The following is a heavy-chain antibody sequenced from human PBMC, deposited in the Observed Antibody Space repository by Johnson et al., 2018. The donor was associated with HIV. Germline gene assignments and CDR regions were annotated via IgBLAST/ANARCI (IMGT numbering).Heavy chain of an antibody. CDR1: KFTVSSNY. J-gene: IGHJ3*02. CDR2: IYSDGST. D-gene: IGHD1-20*01. V-gene: IGHV3-66*04. CDR3: ARHNWNDLAFDI. Sequence: VQLVESGGGLVQPGGSLRLSCAASKFTVSSNYMSWVRQAPGKGLEWVSVIYSDGSTYYSDSVKGRFTISRDNSKNTVHLQMNSLSAEDTAVYYCARHNWNDLAFDIWGQGTMVTVSS.